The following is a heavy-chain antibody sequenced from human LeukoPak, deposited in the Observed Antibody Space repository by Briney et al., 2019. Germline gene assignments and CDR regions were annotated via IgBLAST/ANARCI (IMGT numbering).Heavy chain of an antibody. CDR1: GFTFSSYA. J-gene: IGHJ4*02. Sequence: GGSLRLSCAASGFTFSSYAMSWVRQAPGKGLEWVSAISGSGGSTYYADSVKGRFTISRDNSKNTLYLQMNSLRAEDTAVYYCAKGSGYSYEETEFDYWGQGTLVTVSS. V-gene: IGHV3-23*01. CDR3: AKGSGYSYEETEFDY. D-gene: IGHD5-18*01. CDR2: ISGSGGST.